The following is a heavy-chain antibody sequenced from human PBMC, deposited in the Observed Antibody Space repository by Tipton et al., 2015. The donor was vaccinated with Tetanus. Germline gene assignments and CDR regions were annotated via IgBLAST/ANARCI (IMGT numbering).Heavy chain of an antibody. J-gene: IGHJ6*02. CDR3: ARPSWADIVVVPTTTDYYYAMHV. CDR1: GDTFSSYA. D-gene: IGHD2-2*01. Sequence: QLVQSGAEVKKPGSSVKVSCKASGDTFSSYAFSWVRQAPGQGLEWMGGIIPLFDIKNYAPKFRDRVSMTADGSTKTVSMELSDRRPEDTAVYYCARPSWADIVVVPTTTDYYYAMHVWGQGTTVTVSS. CDR2: IIPLFDIK. V-gene: IGHV1-69*01.